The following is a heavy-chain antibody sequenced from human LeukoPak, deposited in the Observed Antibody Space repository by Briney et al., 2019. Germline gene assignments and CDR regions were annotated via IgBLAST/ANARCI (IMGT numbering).Heavy chain of an antibody. Sequence: SETLSLTCTVSGGSISSYYWSWIRQPPGKGLEWIGHIYYSGSTNYNPSLKSRVTISVDTSKNQFSLKLSSVTAADTAVYYCARTSFSAAAPDYWGQGTLVTVSS. CDR3: ARTSFSAAAPDY. CDR2: IYYSGST. V-gene: IGHV4-59*01. CDR1: GGSISSYY. D-gene: IGHD6-13*01. J-gene: IGHJ4*02.